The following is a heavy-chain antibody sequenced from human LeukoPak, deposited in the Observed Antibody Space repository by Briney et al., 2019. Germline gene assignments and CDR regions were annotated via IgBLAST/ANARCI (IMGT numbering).Heavy chain of an antibody. CDR1: GFTFSSYA. V-gene: IGHV3-30-3*01. D-gene: IGHD6-19*01. CDR3: AGGRRGWYREPFDY. CDR2: ISYDGSNK. Sequence: GGSLRLSCAASGFTFSSYAMHWVCQAPGKGLEWVAVISYDGSNKYYADSVKGRFTISRDNSKNTLYLQMNSLRAEDTAVYFCAGGRRGWYREPFDYWGQGTLVTVSS. J-gene: IGHJ4*02.